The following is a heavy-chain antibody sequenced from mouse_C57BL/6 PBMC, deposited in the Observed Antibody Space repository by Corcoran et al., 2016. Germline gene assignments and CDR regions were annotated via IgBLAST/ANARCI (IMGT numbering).Heavy chain of an antibody. D-gene: IGHD2-13*01. J-gene: IGHJ1*03. CDR2: INPNNGGT. V-gene: IGHV1-26*01. CDR3: ARWGVKYFDV. Sequence: EVQLQQSGPELVKPGASVKISCKASGYTFTDYYMNWVKQSHGKSLEWIGDINPNNGGTSYNQKFKGKATLTVDKSSSTAYMELRSLTSEDSAVYYCARWGVKYFDVWGTGTTVTVSS. CDR1: GYTFTDYY.